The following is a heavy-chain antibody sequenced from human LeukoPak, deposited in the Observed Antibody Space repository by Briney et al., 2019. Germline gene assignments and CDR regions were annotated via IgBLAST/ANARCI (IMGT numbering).Heavy chain of an antibody. J-gene: IGHJ4*02. CDR3: ASGNYYDSSGYYPFDY. CDR1: GGSISSSSYY. Sequence: PSETLSLTCTVSGGSISSSSYYWGWIRQPPGKGLEWIGSIYYSGSTYYNPSLKSRVTISVDTSKNQFSLKLSSVTAADTAVYYCASGNYYDSSGYYPFDYWGQGTLVTVSS. V-gene: IGHV4-39*07. CDR2: IYYSGST. D-gene: IGHD3-22*01.